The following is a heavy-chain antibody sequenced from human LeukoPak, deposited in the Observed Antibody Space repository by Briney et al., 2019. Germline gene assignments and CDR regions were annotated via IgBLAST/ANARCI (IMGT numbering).Heavy chain of an antibody. CDR1: GFTFSSYS. D-gene: IGHD3-16*01. CDR3: ARERGSKHYDF. J-gene: IGHJ4*02. V-gene: IGHV3-21*01. Sequence: PGGSLRLSCAASGFTFSSYSMTWVRQAPGKGLEWVSSISSSSSYIYYADSVKGRFTISRDNAKNSLYLQMNSLRAEDTAVYYCARERGSKHYDFWGQGTLVTVSS. CDR2: ISSSSSYI.